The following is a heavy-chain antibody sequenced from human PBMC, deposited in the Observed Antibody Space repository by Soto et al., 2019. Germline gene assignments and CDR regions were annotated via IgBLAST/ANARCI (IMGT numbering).Heavy chain of an antibody. CDR1: GFTFSSYS. Sequence: EVQLVESGGGLVQPGGSLRLSCAASGFTFSSYSMNWVRQAPGKGLEWVSYISSSSSTIYYADSVKGRFTISRDNAKNSLYLQMNSLRDEDTAVYYCARDLTYGDYAWLRAFDIWGQGTMVTVSS. V-gene: IGHV3-48*02. CDR3: ARDLTYGDYAWLRAFDI. J-gene: IGHJ3*02. CDR2: ISSSSSTI. D-gene: IGHD4-17*01.